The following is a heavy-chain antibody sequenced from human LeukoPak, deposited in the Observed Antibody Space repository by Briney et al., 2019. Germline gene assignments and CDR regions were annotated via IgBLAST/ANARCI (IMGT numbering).Heavy chain of an antibody. D-gene: IGHD3-9*01. Sequence: ASVKVSCKASGYTFTGYYMHWVRQAPGQGLEWMGIINPSGGSTSYAQKFQGRVTMTRDTSTSTVYMELSSLRSEDTAVYYCAREATSAYDIGNWFDPWGQGTLVTVSS. CDR2: INPSGGST. CDR3: AREATSAYDIGNWFDP. CDR1: GYTFTGYY. V-gene: IGHV1-46*01. J-gene: IGHJ5*02.